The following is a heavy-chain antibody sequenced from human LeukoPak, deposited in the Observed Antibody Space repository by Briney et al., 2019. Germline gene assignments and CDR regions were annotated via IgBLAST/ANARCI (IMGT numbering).Heavy chain of an antibody. V-gene: IGHV4-59*01. D-gene: IGHD6-6*01. CDR3: ARDIGAARSDY. J-gene: IGHJ4*02. CDR2: IYYSGSA. Sequence: SETLSLTCSVSGGSIISYYWSWIRQPPGKGLEWIGYIYYSGSAKYSPSLKSRVTISVDTSKNQFSLKLTSVTAADTAVYYCARDIGAARSDYWGQGTLVTVSS. CDR1: GGSIISYY.